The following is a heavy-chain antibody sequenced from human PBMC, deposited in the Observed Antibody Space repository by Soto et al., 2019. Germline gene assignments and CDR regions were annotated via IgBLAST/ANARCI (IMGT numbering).Heavy chain of an antibody. CDR2: ISSSSSYI. V-gene: IGHV3-21*01. CDR1: GFTFSSYS. J-gene: IGHJ3*02. Sequence: GGSLRLSCAASGFTFSSYSMNWVRHAPGKGLEWVSSISSSSSYIYYADSVKGRFTISRDNAKNSLYLQMNSLRAEDTAVYYCARDSSLGYCSSTSCSDAFDIWGQGTMVTVSS. D-gene: IGHD2-2*01. CDR3: ARDSSLGYCSSTSCSDAFDI.